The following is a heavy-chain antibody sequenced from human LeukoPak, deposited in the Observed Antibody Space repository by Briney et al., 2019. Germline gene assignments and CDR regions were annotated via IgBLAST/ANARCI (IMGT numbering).Heavy chain of an antibody. Sequence: GGSLRLSCAASEFTFSSYWMSWVRQAPGKGLEWVSKIKQNGSENYYVESVKGRFTISRDTAKNSLYLQMNSLRAEDTAVYYCARIKSQGVVVPLLRSTYYFDYWGQGTLVTVSS. CDR1: EFTFSSYW. V-gene: IGHV3-7*01. J-gene: IGHJ4*02. CDR2: IKQNGSEN. D-gene: IGHD2-21*01. CDR3: ARIKSQGVVVPLLRSTYYFDY.